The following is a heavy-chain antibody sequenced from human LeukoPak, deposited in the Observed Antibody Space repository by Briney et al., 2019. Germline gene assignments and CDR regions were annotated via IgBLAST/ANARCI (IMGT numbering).Heavy chain of an antibody. CDR1: GFTFRSYG. CDR2: IRSDGSSK. Sequence: PGGSLRLSCAASGFTFRSYGLHWVRQVPGKGLEWVALIRSDGSSKNYADSVKGRFTISRDASKNTVYLQMNSLRAEDTAVYSCAKWSGDYPSYYLDYWGQGTLVTVSS. D-gene: IGHD4-17*01. V-gene: IGHV3-30*02. CDR3: AKWSGDYPSYYLDY. J-gene: IGHJ4*02.